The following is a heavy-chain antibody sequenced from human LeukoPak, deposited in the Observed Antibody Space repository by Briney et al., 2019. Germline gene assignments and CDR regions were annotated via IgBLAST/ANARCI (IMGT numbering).Heavy chain of an antibody. D-gene: IGHD4/OR15-4a*01. Sequence: PSGTLSLTSDVSGDSISSSNWWSWVRQPPGKGLEWIGEIYHTGSANYNPSLKSRVTMSVDKSKKQFSLNLRSVTAADTAVYYCARGANFYYYGMDVWGQGTTVTVSS. CDR3: ARGANFYYYGMDV. CDR2: IYHTGSA. V-gene: IGHV4-4*02. J-gene: IGHJ6*02. CDR1: GDSISSSNW.